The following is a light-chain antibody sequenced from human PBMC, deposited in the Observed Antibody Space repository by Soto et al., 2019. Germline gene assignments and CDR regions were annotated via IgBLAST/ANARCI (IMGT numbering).Light chain of an antibody. Sequence: EIVLTQSPSTLSLSPGERATLSCRASQSVSSYLAWYQQKPVHAPRLLIYDASNRATGIPARLCGSGSGTDFTLTIISLEPEDFAVYYCQQRSNWPLTFGPGTKVDIK. CDR3: QQRSNWPLT. CDR2: DAS. V-gene: IGKV3-11*01. CDR1: QSVSSY. J-gene: IGKJ3*01.